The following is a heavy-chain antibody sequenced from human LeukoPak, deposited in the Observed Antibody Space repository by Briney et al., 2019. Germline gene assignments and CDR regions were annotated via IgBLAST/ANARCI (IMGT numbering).Heavy chain of an antibody. CDR2: IYYSGST. D-gene: IGHD6-13*01. CDR3: ARRRAGYSSSWYYFDY. CDR1: GGSISSYY. J-gene: IGHJ4*02. V-gene: IGHV4-59*01. Sequence: PSETLSLTCTVSGGSISSYYWSWIRQPPGKGLEWIGYIYYSGSTNYNPSLKSRVTISVDTSKNQFSLKLSSVTAADTAVYYCARRRAGYSSSWYYFDYWGQGTLVTVSS.